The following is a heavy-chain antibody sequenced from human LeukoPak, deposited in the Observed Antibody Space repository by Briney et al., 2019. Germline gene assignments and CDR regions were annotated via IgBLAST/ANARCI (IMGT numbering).Heavy chain of an antibody. J-gene: IGHJ4*02. Sequence: ASVTVSCKASGYTFTGYYMHWVRQAPGQGLEWMGRINPNSGGTDYAQMFQGRVTMTRDTSISTAYMELSRLRSDDTAVYYCARDPGSGYDYWGQGTLVTVSS. CDR3: ARDPGSGYDY. CDR2: INPNSGGT. D-gene: IGHD2-15*01. V-gene: IGHV1-2*06. CDR1: GYTFTGYY.